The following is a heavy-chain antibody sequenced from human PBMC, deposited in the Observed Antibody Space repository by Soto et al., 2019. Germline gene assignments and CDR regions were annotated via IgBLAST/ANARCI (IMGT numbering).Heavy chain of an antibody. V-gene: IGHV1-18*01. CDR2: ISAYNGNI. Sequence: ASVKVSCKASGYTFTSYGITWVRQAPGQGLEWMGWISAYNGNINYAQKLQGRVTMTTDTSTSTAYMELRSLRSDDTAVYYCARLSSSGWEYYYYYYGMDVWGQGTTVTVSS. CDR3: ARLSSSGWEYYYYYYGMDV. D-gene: IGHD6-19*01. CDR1: GYTFTSYG. J-gene: IGHJ6*02.